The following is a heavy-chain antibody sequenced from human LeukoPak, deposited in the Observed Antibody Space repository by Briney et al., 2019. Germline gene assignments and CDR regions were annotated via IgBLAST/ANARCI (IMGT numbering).Heavy chain of an antibody. J-gene: IGHJ4*02. Sequence: ASVKVSCKASGYTFTGYYMHWVRQAPGQGLEWMGWINPNSGGTNYAQKFQGRVTMTRDTSISTAYMELSRLRSDDTAVYYCAREWAYGDLSFESWGQGTLVTVSS. D-gene: IGHD4-17*01. CDR1: GYTFTGYY. V-gene: IGHV1-2*02. CDR2: INPNSGGT. CDR3: AREWAYGDLSFES.